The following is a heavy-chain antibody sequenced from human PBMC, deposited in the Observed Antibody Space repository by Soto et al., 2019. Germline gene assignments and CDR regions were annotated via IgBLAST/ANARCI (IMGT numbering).Heavy chain of an antibody. CDR2: ISAYNGNT. CDR1: GYTFTSYG. V-gene: IGHV1-18*01. Sequence: ASVKVSCKASGYTFTSYGISWVRQAPGQGLEWMGWISAYNGNTNYAQKLQGRVTMTTDTSTSAAYMELRSLRSDDTAVYYCARDANDFWSGYLCAFDIWGQGTMVTVSS. CDR3: ARDANDFWSGYLCAFDI. J-gene: IGHJ3*02. D-gene: IGHD3-3*01.